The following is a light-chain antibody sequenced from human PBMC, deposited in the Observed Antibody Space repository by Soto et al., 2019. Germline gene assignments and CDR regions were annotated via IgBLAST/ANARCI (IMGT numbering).Light chain of an antibody. CDR2: DES. Sequence: EIVLTQSPATLSLSPGDSATLSCRASQSVSSYFAWYQQKTGQAPRLLIYDESNRATGIPDRLSGSGSGTDLNLTISRLEPEDFAVYYCQKRSNWPLTFGGGTKVDIK. V-gene: IGKV3-11*01. J-gene: IGKJ4*01. CDR3: QKRSNWPLT. CDR1: QSVSSY.